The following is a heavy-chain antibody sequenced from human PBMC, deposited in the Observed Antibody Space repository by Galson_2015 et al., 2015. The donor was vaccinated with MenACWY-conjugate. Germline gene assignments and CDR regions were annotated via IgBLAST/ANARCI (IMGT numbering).Heavy chain of an antibody. V-gene: IGHV6-1*01. Sequence: CAISGDSVSTNSAAWNWIRQSPSRGLEWLGRTYYRSQWKNDYAVSVKSRITINPDTSKNQFSLQLNSVTSEDTAVYYCARDLSSGSNNWFDPWGQGTLVTVSS. D-gene: IGHD3-22*01. CDR1: GDSVSTNSAA. J-gene: IGHJ5*02. CDR3: ARDLSSGSNNWFDP. CDR2: TYYRSQWKN.